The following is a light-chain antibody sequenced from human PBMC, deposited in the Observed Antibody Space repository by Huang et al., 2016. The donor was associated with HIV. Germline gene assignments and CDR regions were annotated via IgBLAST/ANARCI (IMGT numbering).Light chain of an antibody. V-gene: IGKV4-1*01. CDR1: QTILQDSDSRNY. CDR2: WAS. Sequence: DIVMTQSPDSLAVSLGERATINCKSSQTILQDSDSRNYLAWYQQKPGQPPKLLIHWASIRKSGVPDRFISSGSGTDFTLTISSLQAEDVAVYYCQQYYSSPFTFGPGTNVDI. J-gene: IGKJ3*01. CDR3: QQYYSSPFT.